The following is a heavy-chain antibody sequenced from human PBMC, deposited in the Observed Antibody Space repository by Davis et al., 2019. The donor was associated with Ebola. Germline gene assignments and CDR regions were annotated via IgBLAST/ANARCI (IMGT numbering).Heavy chain of an antibody. V-gene: IGHV3-30*04. CDR3: ARDPQLGKTDYFDY. CDR1: GFPFSTYD. J-gene: IGHJ4*02. D-gene: IGHD6-13*01. CDR2: ISTDSNTK. Sequence: GESLKISCAASGFPFSTYDFHWVRQSPGKGLEWVAAISTDSNTKYYADSVRGRFTISRDNSENTLFLEVRSLRTDDTAVYFCARDPQLGKTDYFDYWGQGTLVTVSS.